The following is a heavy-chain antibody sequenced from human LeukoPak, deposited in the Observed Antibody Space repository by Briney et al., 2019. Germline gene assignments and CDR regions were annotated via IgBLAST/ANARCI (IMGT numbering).Heavy chain of an antibody. V-gene: IGHV3-23*01. CDR1: GFTFSSYA. Sequence: RGSLRLSCAASGFTFSSYAMSWVRQAPGKGLEWVSAISGSGGSTYYADSVKGRFTISRDNSKNTLYLQMNSLRAEDTAVYYCAKDAGGLRYGQEYYFDYWGQGTLVTVSS. D-gene: IGHD1-1*01. CDR2: ISGSGGST. CDR3: AKDAGGLRYGQEYYFDY. J-gene: IGHJ4*02.